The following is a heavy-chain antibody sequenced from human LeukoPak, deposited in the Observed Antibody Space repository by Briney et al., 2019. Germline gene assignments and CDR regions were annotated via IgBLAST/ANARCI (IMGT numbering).Heavy chain of an antibody. Sequence: PSETLSLTCTVSGGSISSYYWSWIRQPPGKGLVWIGHIYYSGTNYNPSLKSRITKSVDTSKNQFSLNLSSVTAADTAVYYCARQSWNGTYYYWGQGTLVTVSS. CDR1: GGSISSYY. J-gene: IGHJ4*02. CDR2: IYYSGT. D-gene: IGHD1-26*01. CDR3: ARQSWNGTYYY. V-gene: IGHV4-59*08.